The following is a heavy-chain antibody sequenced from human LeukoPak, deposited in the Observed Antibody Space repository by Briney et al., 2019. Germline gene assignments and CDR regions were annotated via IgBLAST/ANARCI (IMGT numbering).Heavy chain of an antibody. V-gene: IGHV5-51*01. D-gene: IGHD2-8*01. CDR2: IYPGDSDI. CDR3: ARGVSDVFDI. J-gene: IGHJ3*02. Sequence: GESLKISCKASGYRFTTFYIAWVRQLPGKGLEWMGFIYPGDSDIRYGPSFQGQVTISANESTNTAYLQWSTLRASDTAKFCCARGVSDVFDIWGQGTMVIVSS. CDR1: GYRFTTFY.